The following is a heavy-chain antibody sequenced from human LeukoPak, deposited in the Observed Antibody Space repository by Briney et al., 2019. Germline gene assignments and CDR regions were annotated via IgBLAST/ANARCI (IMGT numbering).Heavy chain of an antibody. CDR3: ARDSQGVAAAGPEFYYYYYYMDV. CDR1: GNTFTDFG. CDR2: SSAYNGDT. V-gene: IGHV1-18*01. D-gene: IGHD6-13*01. Sequence: GASVNVSCKASGNTFTDFGISWVRQAPGQGLEWMGWSSAYNGDTKYAQKFQGRVTMTTDTSTSTAYMELRSLRSEDTAVYYCARDSQGVAAAGPEFYYYYYYMDVWGKGTTVTVSS. J-gene: IGHJ6*03.